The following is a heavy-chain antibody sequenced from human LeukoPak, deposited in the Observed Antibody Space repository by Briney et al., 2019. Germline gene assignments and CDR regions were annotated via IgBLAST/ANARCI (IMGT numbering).Heavy chain of an antibody. V-gene: IGHV3-23*01. Sequence: GGSLRLSCAASGFIFSNYAMSWVRQAPGRGLEWFSGITGSTGSTSYADSVKGRFTISRDNSKSTLYLQMNSLRADDTAVYYCAKDTYTASRSTLFDYWGQGTLVTVSS. CDR1: GFIFSNYA. CDR3: AKDTYTASRSTLFDY. CDR2: ITGSTGST. D-gene: IGHD2/OR15-2a*01. J-gene: IGHJ4*02.